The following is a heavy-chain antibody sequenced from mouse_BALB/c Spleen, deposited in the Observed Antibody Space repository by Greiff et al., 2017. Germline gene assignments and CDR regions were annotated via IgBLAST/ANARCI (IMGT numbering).Heavy chain of an antibody. V-gene: IGHV5-4*02. J-gene: IGHJ3*01. Sequence: EVQGVESGGGLVKPGGSLKLSCAASGFTFSDYYMYWVRQTPEKRLEWVATISDGGSYTYYPDSVKGRFTISRDNAKNNLYLQMSSLKSEDTAMYYCARGPGGIAYWGQGTLVTVSA. CDR3: ARGPGGIAY. CDR1: GFTFSDYY. CDR2: ISDGGSYT.